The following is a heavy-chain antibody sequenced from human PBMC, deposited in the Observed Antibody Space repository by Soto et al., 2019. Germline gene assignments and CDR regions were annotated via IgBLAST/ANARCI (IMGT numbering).Heavy chain of an antibody. CDR2: INPNGGST. CDR3: VRATAARQRDYSYHYYLHI. V-gene: IGHV1-46*03. J-gene: IGHJ6*03. CDR1: GYTFINYY. D-gene: IGHD6-6*01. Sequence: QVQLVQSGAEVKKPGASVKVSCKASGYTFINYYIHWVRQAPGQGLEWMGVINPNGGSTGYAQKFQGRVTLTRDTSTSTVYVELSSLRSDDTAVYFCVRATAARQRDYSYHYYLHIWGKGTTVTVSS.